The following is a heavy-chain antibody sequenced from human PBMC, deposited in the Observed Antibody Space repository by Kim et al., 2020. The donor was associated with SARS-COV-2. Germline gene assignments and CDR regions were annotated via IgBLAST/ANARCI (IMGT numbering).Heavy chain of an antibody. CDR2: ISYDGSNK. J-gene: IGHJ1*01. CDR3: ARDGAMVRGVNFRWLGMPRH. Sequence: GGSLRLSCAASGFTFSSYAMHWVRQAPGKGLEWVAVISYDGSNKYYADSVKGRFTISRDNSKNTLYLQMNSLRAEDTAVYYCARDGAMVRGVNFRWLGMPRHWGQGTLVTVSS. CDR1: GFTFSSYA. V-gene: IGHV3-30*04. D-gene: IGHD3-10*01.